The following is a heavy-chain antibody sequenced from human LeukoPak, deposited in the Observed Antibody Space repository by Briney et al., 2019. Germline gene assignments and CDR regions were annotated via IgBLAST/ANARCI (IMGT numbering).Heavy chain of an antibody. J-gene: IGHJ6*03. CDR1: GGSISSSSYY. V-gene: IGHV4-39*07. CDR2: IYYSGST. D-gene: IGHD6-19*01. CDR3: ARPGDSSGWSSYYYMDV. Sequence: SETLSLTCTVSGGSISSSSYYWGWIRQPPGKGLEWIGSIYYSGSTYYNPSLKSRVTISVDTSKNQFSLKLSSVTAADTAVYYCARPGDSSGWSSYYYMDVWGKGTTVTVSS.